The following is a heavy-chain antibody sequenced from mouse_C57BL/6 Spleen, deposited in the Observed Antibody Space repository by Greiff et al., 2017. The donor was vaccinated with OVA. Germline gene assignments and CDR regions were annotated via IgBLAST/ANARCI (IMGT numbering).Heavy chain of an antibody. CDR1: GYTFTDYE. CDR2: IDPETGGT. D-gene: IGHD2-3*01. J-gene: IGHJ4*01. V-gene: IGHV1-15*01. Sequence: VQLQQSGAELVRPGASVTLSCKASGYTFTDYEMHWVKQTPVHGLEWIGAIDPETGGTAYNQKFKGKAILTADKSYSTAYMELRSLTSEDSAVYYGTRCGLLFYYAMDYWGQGTSVTVSS. CDR3: TRCGLLFYYAMDY.